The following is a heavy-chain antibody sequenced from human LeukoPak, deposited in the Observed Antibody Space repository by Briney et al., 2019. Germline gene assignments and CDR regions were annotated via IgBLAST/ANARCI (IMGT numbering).Heavy chain of an antibody. D-gene: IGHD3-22*01. CDR2: IYYSGST. J-gene: IGHJ5*02. CDR1: GGSISSYY. V-gene: IGHV4-59*08. Sequence: SETLSLTCTVSGGSISSYYWSWIRQPPGKGLEWIGYIYYSGSTNYNPSLKSRVTISVDTSKNQFSLKLSSVTAADTAVYYCATRITMMVGFDPWGQGTLVTVSS. CDR3: ATRITMMVGFDP.